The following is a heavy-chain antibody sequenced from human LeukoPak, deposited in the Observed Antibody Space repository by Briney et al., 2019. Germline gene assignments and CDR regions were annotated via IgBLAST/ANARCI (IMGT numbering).Heavy chain of an antibody. Sequence: GGSLRLSCVASGFTFSNYGMHWVRQAPGKGLEWVSFIGYNGNEKQYADSVKGRFAISRDNSKNTLYLEMKSLRAEDTAVYYRAKARGDTYGGYYFDYWGQGSLVTVSS. J-gene: IGHJ4*02. CDR3: AKARGDTYGGYYFDY. CDR1: GFTFSNYG. CDR2: IGYNGNEK. V-gene: IGHV3-30*02. D-gene: IGHD5-18*01.